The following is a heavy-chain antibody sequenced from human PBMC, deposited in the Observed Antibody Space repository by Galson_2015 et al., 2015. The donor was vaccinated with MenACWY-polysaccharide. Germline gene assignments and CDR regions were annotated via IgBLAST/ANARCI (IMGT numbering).Heavy chain of an antibody. CDR1: GFTFSTYW. D-gene: IGHD5-12*01. J-gene: IGHJ4*02. CDR3: ARGYSAYD. V-gene: IGHV3-74*01. CDR2: IKSDGSST. Sequence: SLRLSCAASGFTFSTYWMHWVRHAPGKGLVWVSRIKSDGSSTNYADPVKGRFTISRGNAKNTLYLQMNSLRAEDTALYYCARGYSAYDWGQGTLVTVSA.